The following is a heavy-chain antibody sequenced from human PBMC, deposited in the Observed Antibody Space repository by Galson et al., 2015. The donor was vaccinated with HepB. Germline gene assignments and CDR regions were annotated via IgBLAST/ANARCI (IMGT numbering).Heavy chain of an antibody. Sequence: SLRLSCAASGFTFNIYWMSWVRQAPGKGLEWVTNIKQRGNEKYFVDSVKGRFAISRDDAKNSLYLQMNSLRAEDTAVHYCARLLGDRYFDYWGQGVLVTVSS. CDR2: IKQRGNEK. D-gene: IGHD2-21*02. CDR3: ARLLGDRYFDY. J-gene: IGHJ4*02. V-gene: IGHV3-7*01. CDR1: GFTFNIYW.